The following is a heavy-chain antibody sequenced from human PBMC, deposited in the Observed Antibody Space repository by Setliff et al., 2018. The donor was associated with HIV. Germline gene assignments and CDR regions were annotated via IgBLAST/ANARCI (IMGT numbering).Heavy chain of an antibody. J-gene: IGHJ3*02. V-gene: IGHV4-30-4*08. CDR2: TFYTGYT. D-gene: IGHD2-8*01. CDR1: GGSIRSGDYY. CDR3: ARAKGRPHHFDNNGHDRSDTFDI. Sequence: LSLTCTVSGGSIRSGDYYWSWIRQSPEKGLEWIGYTFYTGYTYYNPSLKSRIIISVYLSKHQLSFELTSVTAADTAIYYCARAKGRPHHFDNNGHDRSDTFDIWGHGTMGTVSS.